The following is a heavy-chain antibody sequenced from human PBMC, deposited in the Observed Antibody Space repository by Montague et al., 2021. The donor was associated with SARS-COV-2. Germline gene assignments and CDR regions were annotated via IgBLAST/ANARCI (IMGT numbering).Heavy chain of an antibody. CDR1: GVSISTYY. CDR3: ARADRRSPDTTHHYYYEGMDL. CDR2: IYYSEGT. Sequence: SETLSLTCTVSGVSISTYYWAWIRQPPGKGLEWVGYIYYSEGTSYNSSLKSRVAISVDTSKNQVSLKLSSVTAADTAVYFCARADRRSPDTTHHYYYEGMDLWGQGTTVTVSS. J-gene: IGHJ6*02. D-gene: IGHD2-15*01. V-gene: IGHV4-59*01.